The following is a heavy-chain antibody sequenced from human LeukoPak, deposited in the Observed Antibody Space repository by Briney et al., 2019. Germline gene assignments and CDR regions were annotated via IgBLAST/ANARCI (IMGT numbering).Heavy chain of an antibody. CDR3: ARQNGGGYYGMDV. CDR2: IYYSGST. V-gene: IGHV4-39*01. Sequence: SETLSLTCTVSGGSISSSSYYWGWIRQPPGKGLEWIGSIYYSGSTYYNPSLKSRVTMSVDTSKNQFSLKLSSVTAADTAVYYCARQNGGGYYGMDVWGQGTTVTVSS. CDR1: GGSISSSSYY. J-gene: IGHJ6*02.